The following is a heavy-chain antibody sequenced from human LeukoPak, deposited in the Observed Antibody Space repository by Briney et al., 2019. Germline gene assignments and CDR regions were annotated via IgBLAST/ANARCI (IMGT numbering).Heavy chain of an antibody. CDR3: ARDGGSYAWRAFDI. Sequence: PGGSLRLSCAASGFTFSSYSMNWVRQAPGKGLEWVSFISSSSSYISYADSVKGRFTISRDNAKNSLYLQMNGLRAEDTAVYYCARDGGSYAWRAFDIWGQGTMVTVSS. V-gene: IGHV3-21*01. D-gene: IGHD1-26*01. CDR1: GFTFSSYS. J-gene: IGHJ3*02. CDR2: ISSSSSYI.